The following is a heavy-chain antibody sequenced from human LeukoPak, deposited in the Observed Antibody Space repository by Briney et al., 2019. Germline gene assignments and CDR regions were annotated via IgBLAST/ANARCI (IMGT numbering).Heavy chain of an antibody. CDR3: ARNINWFDP. CDR1: GFTFSSYG. V-gene: IGHV3-30-3*01. Sequence: LSGGSLRLSCAASGFTFSSYGMHWVRQAPGKGLEWVAVISYDGSNKYYADSVKGRFTISRDNYKNTLYLQMNSLRAEDTAVYYCARNINWFDPWGQGTLVTVSS. CDR2: ISYDGSNK. J-gene: IGHJ5*02.